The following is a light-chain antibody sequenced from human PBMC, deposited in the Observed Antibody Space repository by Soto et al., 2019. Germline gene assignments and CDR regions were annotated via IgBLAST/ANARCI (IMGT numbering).Light chain of an antibody. Sequence: DIHMTQSPSSLSASLGDRVTITCRASQYITTYLNWYQHKPGTAPKLLIYGASSLQSGVPSRFSGNGSGTDFTLTISSLQPEDFATYYCQQSFSVPLTFGGGTKVDIK. V-gene: IGKV1-39*01. J-gene: IGKJ4*01. CDR2: GAS. CDR3: QQSFSVPLT. CDR1: QYITTY.